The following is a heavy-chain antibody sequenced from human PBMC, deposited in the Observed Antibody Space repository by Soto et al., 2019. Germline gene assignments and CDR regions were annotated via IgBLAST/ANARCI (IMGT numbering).Heavy chain of an antibody. J-gene: IGHJ4*02. V-gene: IGHV1-69*06. CDR1: GGTFSSYA. D-gene: IGHD3-22*01. CDR3: ARDSSGYSRYYVDY. Sequence: QVQLVQSGAAVKKPGSSVKVSCKASGGTFSSYAISWVRQAPGQGLEWMGGIIPIFGTANYALKFQGRVTITADKSTSRAYMEVSSLRSEDTAVYYRARDSSGYSRYYVDYWGQGTLVTVSS. CDR2: IIPIFGTA.